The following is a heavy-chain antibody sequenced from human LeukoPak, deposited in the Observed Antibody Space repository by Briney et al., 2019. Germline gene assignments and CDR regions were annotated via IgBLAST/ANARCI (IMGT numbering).Heavy chain of an antibody. V-gene: IGHV1-46*01. D-gene: IGHD3-3*01. CDR1: GYTFTSYY. J-gene: IGHJ5*02. Sequence: ASVKVSCKASGYTFTSYYMHWVRQAPGQGLEWMGIINPSGGSTSYAQKFQGRVTMTRDMSTSTVYMELSSLRSEDTAVYYCARGLRFPGDWFDPWAREPWSPSPQ. CDR3: ARGLRFPGDWFDP. CDR2: INPSGGST.